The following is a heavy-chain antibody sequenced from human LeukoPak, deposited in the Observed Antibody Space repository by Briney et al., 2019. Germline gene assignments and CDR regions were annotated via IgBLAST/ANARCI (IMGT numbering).Heavy chain of an antibody. Sequence: SETLSLTCTVSGGSISSSSYYWGWIRQPPGKGLEWIGSIYYSGSTYYNPSLKSRVTISVDTSKNQFSLKLSSVTAADTAVYYCAREEPTYYYDSSGRGRGYYSDYWGQGTLVTVSS. J-gene: IGHJ4*02. CDR3: AREEPTYYYDSSGRGRGYYSDY. CDR1: GGSISSSSYY. V-gene: IGHV4-39*07. D-gene: IGHD3-22*01. CDR2: IYYSGST.